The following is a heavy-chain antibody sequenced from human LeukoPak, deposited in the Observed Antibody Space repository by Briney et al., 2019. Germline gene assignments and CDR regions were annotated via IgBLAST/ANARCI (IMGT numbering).Heavy chain of an antibody. CDR1: GGSISSYY. CDR3: ARDRYGSGSPKFDY. J-gene: IGHJ4*02. Sequence: SETLSLTCTVSGGSISSYYWNWIRQPPGKGLEWIGYIYYSGSTNYNPSLKSRVTISVDTSKNQLSLKLSSVTAADTAVYYCARDRYGSGSPKFDYWGQGTLVTVSS. CDR2: IYYSGST. D-gene: IGHD3-10*01. V-gene: IGHV4-59*01.